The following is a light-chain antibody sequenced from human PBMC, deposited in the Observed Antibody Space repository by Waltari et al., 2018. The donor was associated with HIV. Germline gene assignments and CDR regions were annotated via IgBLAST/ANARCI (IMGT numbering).Light chain of an antibody. V-gene: IGKV3-20*01. CDR1: QSISDTY. Sequence: VLTQSPGTLSLSPGESATLPCRASQSISDTYLAWYQQKPGLGPRLRIYGASRRDNGIPDRFRGSGSETDFTLTISRLQPEDFAVYYCQRYGGSPPYSFGQGTMLEIK. J-gene: IGKJ2*03. CDR2: GAS. CDR3: QRYGGSPPYS.